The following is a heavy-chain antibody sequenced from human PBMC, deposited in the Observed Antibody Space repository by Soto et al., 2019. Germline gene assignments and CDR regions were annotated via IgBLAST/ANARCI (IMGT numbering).Heavy chain of an antibody. V-gene: IGHV1-18*01. CDR3: ARDLVAVAGTSPDY. J-gene: IGHJ4*02. D-gene: IGHD6-19*01. CDR1: GYTFSNYG. Sequence: ASVKVSCKASGYTFSNYGISWVRQAPGQGFEWMGWISAYTGNTTYAQKLQGRVTMTTHTPTSTAYMELRSLRSDDTAVYYCARDLVAVAGTSPDYWGQGTLVTVSS. CDR2: ISAYTGNT.